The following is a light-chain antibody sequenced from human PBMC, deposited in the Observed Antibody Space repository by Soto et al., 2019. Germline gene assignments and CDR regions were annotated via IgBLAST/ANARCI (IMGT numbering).Light chain of an antibody. CDR3: QQLSRYPLT. J-gene: IGKJ4*01. CDR2: SAS. Sequence: DNQLTHTPCVLSANVGDTGCMTCGASQALSNYLAWYEQQPVKAPALLLDSASTLQSGVPSTFSGSRSETAFSLTTIALQPEDFATYYCQQLSRYPLTFGGGTNV. CDR1: QALSNY. V-gene: IGKV1-9*01.